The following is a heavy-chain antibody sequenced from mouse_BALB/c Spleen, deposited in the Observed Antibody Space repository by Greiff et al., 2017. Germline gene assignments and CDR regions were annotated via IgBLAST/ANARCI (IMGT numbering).Heavy chain of an antibody. CDR3: AREGMITGNAMYY. CDR1: GFTFSSYG. V-gene: IGHV5-6-3*01. D-gene: IGHD2-4*01. J-gene: IGHJ4*01. CDR2: INSNGGST. Sequence: EVKLVESGGGLVQPGGSLKLSCAASGFTFSSYGMSWVRQTPDKRLELVATINSNGGSTYYPDSVKGRFTISRDNAKNTLYLQMSSLKSEDTAMYYCAREGMITGNAMYYWGQGTSVTVSS.